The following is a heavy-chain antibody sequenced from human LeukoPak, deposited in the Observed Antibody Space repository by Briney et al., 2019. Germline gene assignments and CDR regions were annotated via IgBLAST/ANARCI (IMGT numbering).Heavy chain of an antibody. V-gene: IGHV1-69*13. D-gene: IGHD3-16*01. CDR2: IIPIFDTA. J-gene: IGHJ6*02. CDR1: GNSISNYA. Sequence: SVKVSCKASGNSISNYAVSWVRQAPGQGFEWMGGIIPIFDTADYAQKFQGRVTITADQSTSTTYMALSSLKSEDTATYYCTTRACHAGGCSSSFYYYYGLHFWGQGTTVSVSS. CDR3: TTRACHAGGCSSSFYYYYGLHF.